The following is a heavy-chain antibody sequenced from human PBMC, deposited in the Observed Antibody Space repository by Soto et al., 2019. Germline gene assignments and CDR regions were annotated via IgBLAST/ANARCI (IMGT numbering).Heavy chain of an antibody. J-gene: IGHJ4*02. V-gene: IGHV3-23*01. D-gene: IGHD1-26*01. CDR1: GFTFSSYA. Sequence: GGSLRLSCAASGFTFSSYAMSWVRQAPGKGLEWVSAISGSGGSTYYADSVKGRFTISRDNSKNTLYLQMNSLRAEDTAVYYCAKDKAEATTAAYFDYWGQGTLVTVSS. CDR3: AKDKAEATTAAYFDY. CDR2: ISGSGGST.